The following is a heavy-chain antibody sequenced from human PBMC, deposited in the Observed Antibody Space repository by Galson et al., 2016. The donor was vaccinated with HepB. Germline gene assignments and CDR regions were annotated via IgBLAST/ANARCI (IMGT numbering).Heavy chain of an antibody. D-gene: IGHD1-26*01. J-gene: IGHJ4*02. Sequence: QSGAEVKKPGESLKISCQGSGYSFAKYWIVWVRQMPGKGLEWMGIIYPGDSDTTYSPSFQGQVTISADKSISTAYLQWSSLKASDAAMYYCARQVGATHDHWGQGTLGAVSS. CDR3: ARQVGATHDH. CDR2: IYPGDSDT. V-gene: IGHV5-51*01. CDR1: GYSFAKYW.